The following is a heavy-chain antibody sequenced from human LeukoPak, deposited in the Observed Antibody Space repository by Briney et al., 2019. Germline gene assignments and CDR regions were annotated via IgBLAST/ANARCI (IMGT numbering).Heavy chain of an antibody. CDR1: GGSISSYY. J-gene: IGHJ4*02. CDR2: IYYSGST. V-gene: IGHV4-59*01. D-gene: IGHD6-19*01. Sequence: SETLSLTCTVSGGSISSYYWSWIRQPPGKGLEWIGYIYYSGSTNYNPSLKSRVTISVGTSKNQFSLKLSSVTAADTAVYYCVRASTSSSGYLRYYFDYWGQGTLVTVSS. CDR3: VRASTSSSGYLRYYFDY.